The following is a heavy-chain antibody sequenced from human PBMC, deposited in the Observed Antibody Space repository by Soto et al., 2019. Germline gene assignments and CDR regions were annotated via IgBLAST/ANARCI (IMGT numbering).Heavy chain of an antibody. D-gene: IGHD1-26*01. CDR1: GFTFTSYA. CDR3: EKRSPSGTYYFDT. Sequence: GGSLRLSCAASGFTFTSYAMTWVRQGPGKGLEWVSSIGTRTGDLLYADSVKGRFTISRDNSKNTLYLQMNSLTTEDTAIYYCEKRSPSGTYYFDTWGLGTLGTVSS. V-gene: IGHV3-23*01. J-gene: IGHJ4*02. CDR2: IGTRTGDL.